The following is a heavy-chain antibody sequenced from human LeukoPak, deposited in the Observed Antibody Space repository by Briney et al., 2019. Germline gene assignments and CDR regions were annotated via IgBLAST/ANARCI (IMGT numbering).Heavy chain of an antibody. J-gene: IGHJ4*02. V-gene: IGHV1-2*02. D-gene: IGHD3-22*01. CDR3: ARSGSTGYSLDY. Sequence: ASVKVSCKASGHSFTGYFIHWVRQAPGQGLEWMGCIDPNSGDTKYAQKSQGRVSMPRDTSTRTAYMELSRLRSDDTAVYFCARSGSTGYSLDYWGQGTLVTVSS. CDR2: IDPNSGDT. CDR1: GHSFTGYF.